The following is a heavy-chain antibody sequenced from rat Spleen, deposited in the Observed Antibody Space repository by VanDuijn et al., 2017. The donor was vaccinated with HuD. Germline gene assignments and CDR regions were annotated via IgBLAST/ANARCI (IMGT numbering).Heavy chain of an antibody. CDR1: GFSLTTYS. J-gene: IGHJ2*01. V-gene: IGHV2-6*01. CDR2: ISSGGIT. CDR3: ARSLGS. D-gene: IGHD5-1*01. Sequence: QVQLKESGPGLVQPSETLSLTCTVSGFSLTTYSVSWVRQPPGKGLEWIAAISSGGITYYNSVLKSRLSISRDTSKSQVFLKMNSLQTEDTAMYFCARSLGSWGQGVMVTVSS.